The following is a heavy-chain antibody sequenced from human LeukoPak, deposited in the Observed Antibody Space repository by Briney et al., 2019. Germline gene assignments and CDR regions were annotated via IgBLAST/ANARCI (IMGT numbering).Heavy chain of an antibody. CDR3: ARDIAAVGAWWFDP. J-gene: IGHJ5*02. CDR1: GYTFTDYY. Sequence: ASVKVSCRTSGYTFTDYYIHWIRQAPGQGLEWMGWIFPNDGNTKYAQNFQDRVTMTRDTSSSTAYMELNRLRSDDPAIYYCARDIAAVGAWWFDPWGQGTLVAVSS. V-gene: IGHV1-2*02. CDR2: IFPNDGNT. D-gene: IGHD6-13*01.